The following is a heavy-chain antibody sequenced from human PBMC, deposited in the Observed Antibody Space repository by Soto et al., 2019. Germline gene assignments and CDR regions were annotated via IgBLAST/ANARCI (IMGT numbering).Heavy chain of an antibody. Sequence: ASVKPSCKAAADTFTSYDINWVRQATGQDFEWMGWMNPNNGNTAYAQKFQGRVTITADESTNTAYMELSSLRSEDTAVYYCARGSGGSSYYYYGMDVWGQGTTVTAP. CDR3: ARGSGGSSYYYYGMDV. CDR2: MNPNNGNT. CDR1: ADTFTSYD. D-gene: IGHD2-15*01. J-gene: IGHJ6*02. V-gene: IGHV1-8*01.